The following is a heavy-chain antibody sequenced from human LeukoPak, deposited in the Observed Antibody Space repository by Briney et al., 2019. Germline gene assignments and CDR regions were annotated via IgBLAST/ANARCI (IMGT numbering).Heavy chain of an antibody. CDR2: IYYRGNT. D-gene: IGHD3-16*02. CDR3: TSYDYVWGSYREPYFDC. J-gene: IGHJ4*02. CDR1: GDSISSGDYY. V-gene: IGHV4-30-4*08. Sequence: SQTLSLTCTVSGDSISSGDYYRSWIRQPPGKGLEWIGYIYYRGNTYYNPSLKSRVTISVDTSKNQFSLKLSSVTAADTAVYYCTSYDYVWGSYREPYFDCWGQGTLVTVSS.